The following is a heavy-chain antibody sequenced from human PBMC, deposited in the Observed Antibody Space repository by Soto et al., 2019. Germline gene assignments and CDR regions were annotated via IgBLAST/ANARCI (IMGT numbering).Heavy chain of an antibody. D-gene: IGHD4-17*01. CDR3: AIDRWHGDHGYRMHV. CDR1: GFTFSSYA. J-gene: IGHJ6*02. CDR2: ISGSGGSR. Sequence: EVQLLESGGGLVQPGGSLRLSCAASGFTFSSYAMSWVRQAPGKGLEWVAAISGSGGSRYYGDSVKGRFTICRDNSKNTLYLQMNSLRAEDTAVYYSAIDRWHGDHGYRMHVWGQGTTVTVSS. V-gene: IGHV3-23*01.